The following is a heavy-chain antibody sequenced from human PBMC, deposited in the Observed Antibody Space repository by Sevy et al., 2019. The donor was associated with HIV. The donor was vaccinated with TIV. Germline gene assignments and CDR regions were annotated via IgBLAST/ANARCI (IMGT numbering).Heavy chain of an antibody. CDR3: ERDYVGSGSYYISNWFDP. J-gene: IGHJ5*01. Sequence: ASVKVSCKTSGYTFTTYAIHWVRQAPGQRLEWMGWINAGNGNTKYSQNFQGRVTITRDTSASTANMELISLGVADTAVYYCERDYVGSGSYYISNWFDPWGQGTLVTVSS. CDR2: INAGNGNT. CDR1: GYTFTTYA. V-gene: IGHV1-3*01. D-gene: IGHD3-10*01.